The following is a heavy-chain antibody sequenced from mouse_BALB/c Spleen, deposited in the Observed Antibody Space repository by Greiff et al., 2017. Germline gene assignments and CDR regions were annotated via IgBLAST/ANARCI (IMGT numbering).Heavy chain of an antibody. CDR3: ARRGGDYYGSSYAWVAY. D-gene: IGHD1-1*01. J-gene: IGHJ3*01. CDR1: GFSLSTSGMG. V-gene: IGHV8-12*01. Sequence: QVQLKESGPGILQPSQTLSLTCSFSGFSLSTSGMGVSWIRQPSGKGLEWLAHIYWDGDKRYNPSLKSRLTISKDTSSNQVFLKITSVDTADTATYYCARRGGDYYGSSYAWVAYWGQGTLVTVSA. CDR2: IYWDGDK.